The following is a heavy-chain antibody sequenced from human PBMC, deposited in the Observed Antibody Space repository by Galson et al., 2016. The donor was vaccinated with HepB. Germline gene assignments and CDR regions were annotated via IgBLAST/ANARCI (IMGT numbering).Heavy chain of an antibody. V-gene: IGHV4-59*01. J-gene: IGHJ4*02. CDR3: VRDYYDTNGYFYYFDF. D-gene: IGHD3-22*01. Sequence: TLSLTCTVSGGSISNYYCSWIRQPPGKGLEWIGYISYSGITNYNPSLKSRVSMSVDTSKNQFSLKLSSVTAADTAVYYCVRDYYDTNGYFYYFDFWGQGTLVTVSS. CDR2: ISYSGIT. CDR1: GGSISNYY.